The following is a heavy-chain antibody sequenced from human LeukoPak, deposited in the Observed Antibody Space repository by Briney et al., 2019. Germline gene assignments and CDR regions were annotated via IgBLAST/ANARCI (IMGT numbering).Heavy chain of an antibody. CDR1: GYTFTGHY. V-gene: IGHV1-2*04. D-gene: IGHD4-23*01. CDR3: AREDYGGNSGVDY. CDR2: INPNSGGT. J-gene: IGHJ4*02. Sequence: ASVKVSCKTSGYTFTGHYMHWVRQAPGQGLEWMGWINPNSGGTNYAQKFQGWVTMTRDTSISTAYMELSRLRSDDTAVYYCAREDYGGNSGVDYWGQGTLVTVSS.